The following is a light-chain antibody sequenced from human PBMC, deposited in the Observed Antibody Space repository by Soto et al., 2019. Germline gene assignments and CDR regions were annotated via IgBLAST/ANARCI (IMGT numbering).Light chain of an antibody. CDR1: QSISSW. CDR3: QQYNSYSRT. Sequence: DIQMTQSPSTLSASVGYRVTITCRASQSISSWLAWYQQKPGKAPKLLIYKASSLESGVPSRFSGSGSGTEFTLTISSLQPDDFAPYYCQQYNSYSRTFGQGTKVEIK. J-gene: IGKJ1*01. V-gene: IGKV1-5*03. CDR2: KAS.